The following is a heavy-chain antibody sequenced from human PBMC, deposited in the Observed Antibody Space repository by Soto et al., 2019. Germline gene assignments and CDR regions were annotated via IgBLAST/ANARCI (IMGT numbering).Heavy chain of an antibody. V-gene: IGHV3-74*01. D-gene: IGHD2-15*01. Sequence: GSMRLCCAAAGVTFISHGMHWVRQAPGKGLVWVSRINSDGSSTSYADSVKGRFTISRDNAKNTLYLQMNSLRAEDTAVYYCVRTSLVVAAATREDYWGQGTLVTVSS. J-gene: IGHJ4*02. CDR1: GVTFISHG. CDR3: VRTSLVVAAATREDY. CDR2: INSDGSST.